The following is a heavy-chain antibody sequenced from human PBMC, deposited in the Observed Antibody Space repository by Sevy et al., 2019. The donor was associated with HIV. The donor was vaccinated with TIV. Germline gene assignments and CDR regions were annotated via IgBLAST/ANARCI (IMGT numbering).Heavy chain of an antibody. CDR3: ARENSYGGDAFDI. CDR2: ISSSSSYI. CDR1: GFTFSSYS. V-gene: IGHV3-21*01. J-gene: IGHJ3*02. D-gene: IGHD5-18*01. Sequence: GGSLRLSCADSGFTFSSYSMNWVRQAPGKGLEWVSSISSSSSYIYYADSVKGRFTISRDNAKNSLYLQMNSLRAEDTAVYYCARENSYGGDAFDIWGQGTMVTVSS.